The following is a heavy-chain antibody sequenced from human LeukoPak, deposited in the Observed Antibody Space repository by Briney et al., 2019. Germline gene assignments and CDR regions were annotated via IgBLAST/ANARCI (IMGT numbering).Heavy chain of an antibody. V-gene: IGHV3-11*04. J-gene: IGHJ4*02. CDR1: GFTFSDDY. CDR3: AGTSFGGGGSFDY. D-gene: IGHD3-10*01. Sequence: GGSLRLSCAASGFTFSDDYMNWIRQAPGKGLEWVSYIGTGGITTYYADSVKGRFTISRDNAKNSLYLQMNSLRAEDTAVYYCAGTSFGGGGSFDYWGQGTLVTVSS. CDR2: IGTGGITT.